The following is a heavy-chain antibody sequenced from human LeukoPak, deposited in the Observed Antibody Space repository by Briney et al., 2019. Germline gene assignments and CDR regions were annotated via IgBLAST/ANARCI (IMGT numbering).Heavy chain of an antibody. V-gene: IGHV1-2*02. D-gene: IGHD3-3*01. J-gene: IGHJ6*03. CDR1: GYTFTGYY. CDR3: ARDFVPYYYYMDV. CDR2: INPNSGGT. Sequence: ASVKASCKASGYTFTGYYIHWVRQAPGQGLEWMGWINPNSGGTNYAQKFQGRVTMTRDTSISTAYMELNSLRSDDTAVYYCARDFVPYYYYMDVWGKGTTVTVSS.